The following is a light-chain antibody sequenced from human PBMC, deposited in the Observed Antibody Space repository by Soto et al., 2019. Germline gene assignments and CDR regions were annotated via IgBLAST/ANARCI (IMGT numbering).Light chain of an antibody. CDR1: QSLSSTY. CDR3: QQYGRSSYT. CDR2: GAS. V-gene: IGKV3-20*01. J-gene: IGKJ2*01. Sequence: EIVLTQSPGTLSLSPGERATLSCRTSQSLSSTYLGWYQQKPGQAPRLLISGASSRATGIPDRFSGSGSGTDFTLSISRLEPELFAVYYCQQYGRSSYTFGQPTKLEI.